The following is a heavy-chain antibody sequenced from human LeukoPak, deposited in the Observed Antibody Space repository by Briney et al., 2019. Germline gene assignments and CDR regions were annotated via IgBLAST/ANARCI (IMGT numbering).Heavy chain of an antibody. D-gene: IGHD3-9*01. CDR3: ARRLHYDILTGLGDHSYYFDY. Sequence: PSETLSLTCTVSGFSISSGYYWGWIRQPPGKGLEWIGEINHSGSTNYNPSLKSRVTISVDTSKNQFSLKLSSVTAADTAVYYCARRLHYDILTGLGDHSYYFDYWGQGTLVTVSS. CDR1: GFSISSGYY. CDR2: INHSGST. J-gene: IGHJ4*02. V-gene: IGHV4-38-2*02.